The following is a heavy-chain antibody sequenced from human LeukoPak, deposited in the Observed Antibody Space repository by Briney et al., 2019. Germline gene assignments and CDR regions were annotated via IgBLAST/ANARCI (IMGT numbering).Heavy chain of an antibody. CDR1: GGSISSSSYY. Sequence: SETLSLTCTVSGGSISSSSYYWGWIRQPPGKGLEWIGSIYYSGSTYYNPSLKSRVTISVDTSKNQFSLKLSSVTAADTAVYYCASIDSSGYYHYWGQGTLVTVSS. J-gene: IGHJ4*02. CDR2: IYYSGST. CDR3: ASIDSSGYYHY. D-gene: IGHD3-22*01. V-gene: IGHV4-39*01.